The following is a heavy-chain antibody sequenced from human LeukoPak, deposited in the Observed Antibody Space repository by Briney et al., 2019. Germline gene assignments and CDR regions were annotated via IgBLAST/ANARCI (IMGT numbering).Heavy chain of an antibody. V-gene: IGHV3-21*01. CDR3: ARGSYYVAGDFDY. D-gene: IGHD1-26*01. CDR1: GFTFSSYS. J-gene: IGHJ4*02. CDR2: ISSSSSYI. Sequence: PGGSLRLSCAASGFTFSSYSMNWVRQAPGKGLEWVSSISSSSSYIYYADSVKGRFTISRDNAKKSLYLQMNSLRAEDTAVYYCARGSYYVAGDFDYWGQGTLVTVSS.